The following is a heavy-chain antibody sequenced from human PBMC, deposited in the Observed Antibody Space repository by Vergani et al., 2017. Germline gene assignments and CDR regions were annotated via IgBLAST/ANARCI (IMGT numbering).Heavy chain of an antibody. Sequence: QVQLVQSGAEVRKPGASVKVSCKASGYTFIHYDISWVRQASGQGLEWMGWMSPNSGNTGYAQKFQGRITMTRDTSISTAFMELSSLTSDDTAVYYCVGGSSSTFDFWGQGTQVIVSS. CDR2: MSPNSGNT. CDR3: VGGSSSTFDF. D-gene: IGHD6-6*01. J-gene: IGHJ4*02. CDR1: GYTFIHYD. V-gene: IGHV1-8*01.